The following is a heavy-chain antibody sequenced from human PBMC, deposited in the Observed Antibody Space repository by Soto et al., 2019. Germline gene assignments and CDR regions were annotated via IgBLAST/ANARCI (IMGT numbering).Heavy chain of an antibody. D-gene: IGHD2-8*01. CDR1: GFIFGNHG. Sequence: GGSLRLSCAASGFIFGNHGMTWVRQAPGRALEWVSTINANAIDTHYADSVKGRFTISRDNSKSTLDLQMNSLRAEDTALYYCVSWVSAHFDFWGPGTLVTVS. CDR2: INANAIDT. CDR3: VSWVSAHFDF. V-gene: IGHV3-23*01. J-gene: IGHJ4*02.